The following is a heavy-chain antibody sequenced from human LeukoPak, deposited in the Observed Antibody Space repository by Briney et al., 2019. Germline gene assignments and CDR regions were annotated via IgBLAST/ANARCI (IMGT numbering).Heavy chain of an antibody. CDR2: INTNTGNP. CDR3: ARDLYDFWSGYYLSPGY. J-gene: IGHJ4*02. D-gene: IGHD3-3*01. Sequence: ASVKVSCKASGYTFTSYAMNWVRQAPGQGLEWMGWINTNTGNPTYAQGFTGRFVFSLDTSVSTAYLQISSLKAEDTAVYYCARDLYDFWSGYYLSPGYWGQGPLVTVSS. CDR1: GYTFTSYA. V-gene: IGHV7-4-1*02.